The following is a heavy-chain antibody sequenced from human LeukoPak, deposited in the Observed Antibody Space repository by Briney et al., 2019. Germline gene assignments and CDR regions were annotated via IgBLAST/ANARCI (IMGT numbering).Heavy chain of an antibody. V-gene: IGHV4-34*01. CDR2: ISHRGRT. J-gene: IGHJ4*02. CDR3: ARIPLYFLEPFDY. CDR1: GGSVSGYY. Sequence: SETLSPTCAVYGGSVSGYYWSWIRQPPGKGLEWIGEISHRGRTHYNPSLKGRVTMSVDTSKNQFALEVDSVTAADTAVYYCARIPLYFLEPFDYWGQGILVTVSS. D-gene: IGHD3-3*01.